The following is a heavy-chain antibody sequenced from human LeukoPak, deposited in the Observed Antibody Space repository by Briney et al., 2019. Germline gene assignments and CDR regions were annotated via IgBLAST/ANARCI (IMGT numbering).Heavy chain of an antibody. V-gene: IGHV3-30*04. D-gene: IGHD3-10*01. Sequence: TGGSLRLSCAASGFTFSSYAMHWVRQAPGKGLEWVAVISYDGSNKYYADSVKGRFTISRDNSKNTLYLQMNSLRAEDTAVYYCAKGDLWFGELGVYYYYYMDVWGKGTTVTVSS. J-gene: IGHJ6*03. CDR1: GFTFSSYA. CDR3: AKGDLWFGELGVYYYYYMDV. CDR2: ISYDGSNK.